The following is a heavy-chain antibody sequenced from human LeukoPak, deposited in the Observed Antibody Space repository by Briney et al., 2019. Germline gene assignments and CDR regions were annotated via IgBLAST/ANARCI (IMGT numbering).Heavy chain of an antibody. CDR1: GFTVSSNS. Sequence: RGSLRLSCTVSGFTVSSNSMSWVRQAPGKGLEWVSFIYSDNTHYSDSVKGRFTISRDNAKNSLYLQMNSLRAEDTAVYYCAREGRGYKVAKFDYWGQGTLVTVSS. D-gene: IGHD3-22*01. J-gene: IGHJ4*02. V-gene: IGHV3-53*01. CDR2: IYSDNT. CDR3: AREGRGYKVAKFDY.